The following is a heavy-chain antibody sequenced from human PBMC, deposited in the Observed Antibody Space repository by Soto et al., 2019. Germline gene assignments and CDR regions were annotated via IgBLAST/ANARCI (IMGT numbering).Heavy chain of an antibody. J-gene: IGHJ5*02. V-gene: IGHV4-59*01. D-gene: IGHD6-6*01. CDR1: GGPISSYY. CDR2: IYYSGST. CDR3: ARRSSIAARGHNWFNP. Sequence: PSETLSLTCTVSGGPISSYYWTWIRQPPGKGLEWIGYIYYSGSTNYNPSLKSRVTISVDTSKNQFSLKLSSVTAADTAVYYCARRSSIAARGHNWFNPWGQGTLVTVSS.